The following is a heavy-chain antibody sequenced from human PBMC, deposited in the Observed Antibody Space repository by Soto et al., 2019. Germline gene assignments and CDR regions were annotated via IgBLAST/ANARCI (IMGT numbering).Heavy chain of an antibody. V-gene: IGHV3-7*01. CDR2: IKPDGSEQ. CDR3: ARGNWNYYYGFDV. Sequence: LRLSCAASEFTFDKYYMTWVRQAPGKGPEWVANIKPDGSEQYYVDSVKGRFTISRDNANNSLYLQMNSLRVEDTAVYFCARGNWNYYYGFDVWGQGTTVTVSS. D-gene: IGHD1-20*01. J-gene: IGHJ6*02. CDR1: EFTFDKYY.